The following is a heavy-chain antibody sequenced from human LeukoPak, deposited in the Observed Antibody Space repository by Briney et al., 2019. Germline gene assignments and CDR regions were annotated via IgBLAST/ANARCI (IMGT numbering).Heavy chain of an antibody. J-gene: IGHJ4*02. D-gene: IGHD3-10*02. CDR3: IGETHVGLHLEY. CDR1: GFTFTTYW. Sequence: GGSLRLSCTASGFTFTTYWMHWVRQAPGKGLVWVARINTDGRVKTYAESVKGRFTVSRDNAENTLYLEMNNLRPEDTAVYYCIGETHVGLHLEYWGQGTLATVTS. V-gene: IGHV3-74*03. CDR2: INTDGRVK.